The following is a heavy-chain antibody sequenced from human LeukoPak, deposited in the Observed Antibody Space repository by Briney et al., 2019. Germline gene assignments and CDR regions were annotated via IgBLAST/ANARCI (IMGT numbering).Heavy chain of an antibody. CDR3: ARERLYGGNSRFDY. V-gene: IGHV4-61*02. J-gene: IGHJ4*02. CDR1: GGSISSGSYY. CDR2: IYTSGST. Sequence: SQTLSLTCTVSGGSISSGSYYWSWIRQPAGKGLEWIGRIYTSGSTNYNPSLKSRVTISVDTSKNQFSLKLSSVTAADTAVYYCARERLYGGNSRFDYWGQGTLVTASS. D-gene: IGHD4-23*01.